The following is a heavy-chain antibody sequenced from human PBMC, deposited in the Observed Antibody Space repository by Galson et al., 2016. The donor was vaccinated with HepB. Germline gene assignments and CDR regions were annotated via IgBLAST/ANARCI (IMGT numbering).Heavy chain of an antibody. D-gene: IGHD3-10*01. V-gene: IGHV1-2*06. CDR2: IGPGSGDT. J-gene: IGHJ4*02. CDR1: GYSFTGYF. Sequence: SVKVSCKASGYSFTGYFLNWVRQAPGQGLEWMRRIGPGSGDTKYAQKFQGRVTITRDRSISTVTMELNRLRSDDTAVYYCARSTGFGIRIDYWGQGTQVTVSS. CDR3: ARSTGFGIRIDY.